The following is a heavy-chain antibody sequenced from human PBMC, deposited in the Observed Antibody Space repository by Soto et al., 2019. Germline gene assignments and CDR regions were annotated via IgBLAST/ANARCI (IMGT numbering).Heavy chain of an antibody. J-gene: IGHJ3*02. CDR1: GFTFGDYA. D-gene: IGHD1-26*01. CDR3: TRGGESIYSGSYMGIDAFDI. V-gene: IGHV3-49*03. CDR2: IRSKAYGGTT. Sequence: PVGSLRLSCTASGFTFGDYAMSWFRQAPGKGLEWVTFIRSKAYGGTTEYAASVKGRFTISRDDSKSIAYLQMNSLKTEDTAVYYCTRGGESIYSGSYMGIDAFDIWGQGTMVTVSS.